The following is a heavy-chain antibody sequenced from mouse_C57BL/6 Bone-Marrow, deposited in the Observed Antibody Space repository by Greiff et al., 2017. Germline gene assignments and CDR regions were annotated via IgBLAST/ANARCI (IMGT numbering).Heavy chain of an antibody. J-gene: IGHJ1*03. V-gene: IGHV1-72*01. Sequence: QVQLQQPGAELVKPGASVKLSCKASGYTFTSYWMHWVKQRPGRGLEWIGRIDPNSGGTKYNEKFKSKATLTVDKPSSTAYMQLSSQTSEDSAVYYCAHGNYFDWSFAVWGTGTTVTVSS. CDR3: AHGNYFDWSFAV. CDR1: GYTFTSYW. D-gene: IGHD2-1*01. CDR2: IDPNSGGT.